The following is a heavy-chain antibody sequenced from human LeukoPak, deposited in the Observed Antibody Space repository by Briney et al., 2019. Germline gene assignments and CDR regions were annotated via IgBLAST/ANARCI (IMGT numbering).Heavy chain of an antibody. J-gene: IGHJ3*02. Sequence: SETLSLTCTVSGGSIGSYYWSWIRQPAGKGLEWIGRIYTSGSTNYNPSLKSRVTMSVDTSKNQFSLKLSSVTAADTAVYYCARDSIAAAGWAFDIWGQGTMVTVSS. CDR3: ARDSIAAAGWAFDI. D-gene: IGHD6-13*01. V-gene: IGHV4-4*07. CDR1: GGSIGSYY. CDR2: IYTSGST.